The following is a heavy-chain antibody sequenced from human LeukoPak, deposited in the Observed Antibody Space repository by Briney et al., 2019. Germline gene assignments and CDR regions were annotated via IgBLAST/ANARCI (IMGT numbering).Heavy chain of an antibody. J-gene: IGHJ4*02. CDR1: GFTFSRYG. D-gene: IGHD4-17*01. CDR2: ISYDGSNK. V-gene: IGHV3-30*04. Sequence: GGSLRLSCAASGFTFSRYGMHWVRQAPGKGLEWVTAISYDGSNKYYADSVKGRFTISRDNSKNTLYVQMNSLRAEDTAVYYCARESGSVTSEVDFDYWGQGTLVTVSS. CDR3: ARESGSVTSEVDFDY.